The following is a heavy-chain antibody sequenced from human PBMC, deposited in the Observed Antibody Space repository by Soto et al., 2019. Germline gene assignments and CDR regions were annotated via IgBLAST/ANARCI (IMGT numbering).Heavy chain of an antibody. J-gene: IGHJ4*02. Sequence: QVQLVESGGGVVQPGRSLRLSCAASGFTFSSYAMHWVRQAPGKGLEWVAVISYDGSNKYYADSVKDRFTISSYNSKNTLYLQMNSLRAEDTAVYYCSSRNSYWGQGTLFTVSS. V-gene: IGHV3-30-3*01. CDR1: GFTFSSYA. CDR2: ISYDGSNK. CDR3: SSRNSY.